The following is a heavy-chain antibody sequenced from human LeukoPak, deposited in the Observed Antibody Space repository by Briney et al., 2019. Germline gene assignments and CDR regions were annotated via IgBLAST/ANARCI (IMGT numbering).Heavy chain of an antibody. Sequence: PSETLSLTCTVSGGSISSYYWGWIRQPPGKGLEWIGSIYYSGSTYYNPSLKSRVTISVDTSKNQFSLKLSSVTAADTAVYYCARTHYDFWSGSLAWFAPWGQGTLVTVSS. CDR3: ARTHYDFWSGSLAWFAP. CDR2: IYYSGST. CDR1: GGSISSYY. D-gene: IGHD3-3*01. V-gene: IGHV4-39*01. J-gene: IGHJ5*02.